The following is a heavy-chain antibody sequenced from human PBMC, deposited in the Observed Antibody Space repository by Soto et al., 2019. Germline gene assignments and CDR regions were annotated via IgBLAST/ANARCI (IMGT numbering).Heavy chain of an antibody. Sequence: GASVKVSCKASGYTFTSYGISWVRQAPGQGLEWMGWISAYNGNTNYAQKLQGRVTMTTDTSTSTAYMELRSLRSDDTAVYYCARDRGIAAAGTDFDYWGQGTLVTVSS. V-gene: IGHV1-18*01. CDR3: ARDRGIAAAGTDFDY. D-gene: IGHD6-13*01. CDR2: ISAYNGNT. J-gene: IGHJ4*02. CDR1: GYTFTSYG.